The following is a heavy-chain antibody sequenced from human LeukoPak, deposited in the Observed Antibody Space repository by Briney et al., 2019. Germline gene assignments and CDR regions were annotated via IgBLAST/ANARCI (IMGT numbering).Heavy chain of an antibody. CDR2: INHRGTT. J-gene: IGHJ4*02. CDR1: GGSFSGY. CDR3: EGGPGTSMIRGVSPKY. D-gene: IGHD3-10*01. V-gene: IGHV4-34*01. Sequence: PSETLSLTCAVYGGSFSGYWTWIRHPPGEGLEWIGEINHRGTTNYNPSLQSRVTIFVDTSKNQFSLRLSSVTATDTAVYYCEGGPGTSMIRGVSPKYWGQGTLVAVSS.